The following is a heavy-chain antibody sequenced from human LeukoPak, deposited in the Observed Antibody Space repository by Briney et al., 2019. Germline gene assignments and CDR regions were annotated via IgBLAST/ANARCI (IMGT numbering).Heavy chain of an antibody. Sequence: PSETLSLTCTVSGGSISSSSYYWGWIRQPPGKGLEWIGSIYYSGSTYYNPSLKSRVTISVDTFKNQFSLKLSSVTAADTAVYYCASSGWRGFDYWGQGTLVTVSS. CDR1: GGSISSSSYY. D-gene: IGHD6-19*01. J-gene: IGHJ4*02. V-gene: IGHV4-39*01. CDR3: ASSGWRGFDY. CDR2: IYYSGST.